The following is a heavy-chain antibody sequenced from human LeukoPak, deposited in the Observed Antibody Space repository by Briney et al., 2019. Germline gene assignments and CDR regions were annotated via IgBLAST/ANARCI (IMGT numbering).Heavy chain of an antibody. D-gene: IGHD1-26*01. Sequence: WASVKVSCKASGYTFTSYGISWVRQAPGQGLEWMGWVSAYNGNTNYAQKLQGRVTMTTDTSTSTAYMELRSLRSDDTAVYYCARDSALWDPLTYYYYGMDVWGKGTTVTVSS. CDR1: GYTFTSYG. V-gene: IGHV1-18*04. CDR2: VSAYNGNT. CDR3: ARDSALWDPLTYYYYGMDV. J-gene: IGHJ6*04.